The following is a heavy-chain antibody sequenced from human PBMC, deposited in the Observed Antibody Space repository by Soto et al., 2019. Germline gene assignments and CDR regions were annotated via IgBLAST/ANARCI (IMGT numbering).Heavy chain of an antibody. V-gene: IGHV4-4*02. D-gene: IGHD4-17*01. CDR3: AGSGDHYFDS. J-gene: IGHJ4*02. Sequence: QVQLQESGPGLVKPSGTLSLTCAVSGVSMSGSDWWSWIRQPPEKGLEWIGEIRDTGRTNYNPSLKARVTSSVDRSTTHLPLHLNSVTAADTAVYYCAGSGDHYFDSWGQGTLAIVSS. CDR1: GVSMSGSDW. CDR2: IRDTGRT.